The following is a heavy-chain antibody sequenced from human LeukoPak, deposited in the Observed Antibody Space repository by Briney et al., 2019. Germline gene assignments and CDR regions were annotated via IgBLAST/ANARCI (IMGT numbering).Heavy chain of an antibody. V-gene: IGHV4-61*10. CDR3: ARVSWFGELSSLYYYYYYMDV. CDR1: GGSISSGSYY. D-gene: IGHD3-10*01. CDR2: IYYSGST. J-gene: IGHJ6*03. Sequence: SETLSLTCTVSGGSISSGSYYWSWIRQPAGKGLEWIGYIYYSGSTNYNPSLKSRVTISVDTSKNQFSLKLSSVTAADTAVYYCARVSWFGELSSLYYYYYYMDVWGEGTTVTISS.